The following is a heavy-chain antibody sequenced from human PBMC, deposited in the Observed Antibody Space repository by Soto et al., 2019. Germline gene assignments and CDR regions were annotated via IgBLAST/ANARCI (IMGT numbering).Heavy chain of an antibody. CDR1: GFTFSSNY. J-gene: IGHJ4*02. V-gene: IGHV3-66*01. Sequence: GGSLRLSCAASGFTFSSNYMSWVRQAPGKGLEWVSVIYSGGSTYYADSVKGRFTISRDNSKNTLYLQMNSLRAEDTAVYYCARDEYYGSGSYYSPALDYWGQGTLVTVSS. D-gene: IGHD3-10*01. CDR3: ARDEYYGSGSYYSPALDY. CDR2: IYSGGST.